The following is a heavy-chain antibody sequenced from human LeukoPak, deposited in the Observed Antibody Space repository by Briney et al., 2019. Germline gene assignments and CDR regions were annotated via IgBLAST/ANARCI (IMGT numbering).Heavy chain of an antibody. CDR3: ARGTGQWLVRERVEFDY. CDR1: GCTFTCYY. J-gene: IGHJ4*02. D-gene: IGHD6-19*01. CDR2: INPNSDGT. V-gene: IGHV1-2*04. Sequence: ASVKVSCKASGCTFTCYYMHWVRQAPGQGLGWMGWINPNSDGTNYAQKVQGWVSMTRDTSISTAYMELSRLRSDDTAVYYRARGTGQWLVRERVEFDYWGQGTLVTVSS.